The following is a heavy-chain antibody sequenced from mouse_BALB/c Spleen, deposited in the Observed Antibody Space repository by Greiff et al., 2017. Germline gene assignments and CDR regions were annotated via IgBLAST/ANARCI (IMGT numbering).Heavy chain of an antibody. CDR3: ARESGRTTAPFDY. D-gene: IGHD2-14*01. CDR2: IDPYYGST. CDR1: GYSFTGYN. J-gene: IGHJ3*01. V-gene: IGHV1-39*01. Sequence: VQLQQSGPELEKPGASVKISCKASGYSFTGYNMNWVKQSNGKSLEWIGNIDPYYGSTSYNKKFKGKATLTVDNSSSKAYMQLKSLTSEDSAVYDCARESGRTTAPFDYWGQGTLVTVSA.